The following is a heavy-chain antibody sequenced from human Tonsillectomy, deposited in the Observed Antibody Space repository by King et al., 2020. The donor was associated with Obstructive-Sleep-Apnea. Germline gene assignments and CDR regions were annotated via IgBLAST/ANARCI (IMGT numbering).Heavy chain of an antibody. J-gene: IGHJ4*02. CDR3: ARKPPYSTKGYYFDY. CDR1: GYSFTSYW. D-gene: IGHD6-13*01. V-gene: IGHV5-51*01. Sequence: QLVQSGAEVKKAGESLKIFCKGSGYSFTSYWIGWVRQMPGKGLEWMGIIYPGDSDTRYSPSFQGQVTISADKSISTAYLQWSSLKASDTAIYYCARKPPYSTKGYYFDYWGQGTLVTVSS. CDR2: IYPGDSDT.